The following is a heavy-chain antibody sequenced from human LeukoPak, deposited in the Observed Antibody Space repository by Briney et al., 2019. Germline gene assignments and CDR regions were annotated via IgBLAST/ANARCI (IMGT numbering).Heavy chain of an antibody. Sequence: GGSLRLSCAASGFTFSTYAMSWVRQAPGKGLEWVSAISGSGGSTYYADSVKGRFTISRDNSKNTLYLQMNSLRAEDTAVYYCARTKPQQFDILSWGQGTLVTVSS. J-gene: IGHJ4*02. CDR1: GFTFSTYA. D-gene: IGHD3-9*01. CDR2: ISGSGGST. V-gene: IGHV3-23*01. CDR3: ARTKPQQFDILS.